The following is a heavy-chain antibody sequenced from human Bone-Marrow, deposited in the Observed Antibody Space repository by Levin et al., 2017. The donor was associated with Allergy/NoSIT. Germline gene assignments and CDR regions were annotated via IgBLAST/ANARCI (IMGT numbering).Heavy chain of an antibody. D-gene: IGHD6-13*01. CDR2: ISGSGGST. Sequence: GGSLRLSCAASGFTFSSYAMSWVRQAPGKGLEWVSAISGSGGSTYYADSVKGRFTISRDNSKNTLYLQMNRLRAEDTAVYYCAKNPRIAAAGISIGHRKYFQHWGQGTLVTVSS. CDR3: AKNPRIAAAGISIGHRKYFQH. J-gene: IGHJ1*01. V-gene: IGHV3-23*01. CDR1: GFTFSSYA.